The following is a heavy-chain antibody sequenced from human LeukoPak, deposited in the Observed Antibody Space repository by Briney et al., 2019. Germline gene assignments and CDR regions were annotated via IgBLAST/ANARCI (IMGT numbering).Heavy chain of an antibody. Sequence: SETLSLTCSVSGGSISSSRSFWGWLRQPPGKGLEWIGSIYYGGSAYYNPSLRSRLTISVDTSRNQFSLKLSSVTAADTAVYYCARNVRHFDFWGQGTLVTVSS. V-gene: IGHV4-39*01. CDR2: IYYGGSA. CDR1: GGSISSSRSF. CDR3: ARNVRHFDF. J-gene: IGHJ4*02.